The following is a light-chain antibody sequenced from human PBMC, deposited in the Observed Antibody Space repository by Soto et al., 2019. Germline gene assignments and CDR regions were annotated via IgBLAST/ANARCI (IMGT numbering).Light chain of an antibody. CDR2: EGS. V-gene: IGLV2-23*01. Sequence: QSALTQPASVSGSPGQSITISCTGTSSDVGSYNLVSWYQQHPGKAPQLMIYEGSKRPSGVSNRFSGSKSGNTASLTISGLQAEEEADYHCCSYAGSSTYVVFCGGTKLTVL. CDR1: SSDVGSYNL. J-gene: IGLJ2*01. CDR3: CSYAGSSTYVV.